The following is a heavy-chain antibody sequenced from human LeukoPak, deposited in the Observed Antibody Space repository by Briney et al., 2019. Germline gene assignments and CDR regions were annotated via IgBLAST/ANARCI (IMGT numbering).Heavy chain of an antibody. Sequence: SETLSPTCAVYGGSFSGYYWSWIRQPPGKGLEWIGEINHSGSTNYNPSLKSRVTISVDTSKNQFSLKLSSVTAADTAVYYCARGVSYYDFWSGYPSLDYWGQGTLVTVSS. J-gene: IGHJ4*02. CDR3: ARGVSYYDFWSGYPSLDY. D-gene: IGHD3-3*01. CDR2: INHSGST. CDR1: GGSFSGYY. V-gene: IGHV4-34*01.